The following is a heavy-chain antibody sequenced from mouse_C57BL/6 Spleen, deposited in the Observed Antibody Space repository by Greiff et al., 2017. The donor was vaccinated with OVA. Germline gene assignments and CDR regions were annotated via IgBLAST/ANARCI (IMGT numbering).Heavy chain of an antibody. D-gene: IGHD1-1*01. CDR3: ARRMGYYYGSSYGYYAMDY. Sequence: VQLQQSGAELVKPGASVKLSCTASGFNIKDYYMHWVKQRTEQGLEWIGRIDPEAGETKYAPKFQGKATITADTSSNTADLQLSSLTSEDTAVYYCARRMGYYYGSSYGYYAMDYLGQGTSVTVSS. CDR2: IDPEAGET. J-gene: IGHJ4*01. V-gene: IGHV14-2*01. CDR1: GFNIKDYY.